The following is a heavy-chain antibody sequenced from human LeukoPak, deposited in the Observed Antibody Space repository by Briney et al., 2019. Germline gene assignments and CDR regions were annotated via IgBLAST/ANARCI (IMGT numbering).Heavy chain of an antibody. V-gene: IGHV4-61*02. Sequence: SETLSLTCTVSGGSISSGSYYWSWIRQPAGKGLEWIGRIYTSGSTNYNPSLKSRVTISVDTSKNQFSLKLSSVTAADTAVYYCARSGSDWGNYFDYWGQGTLVTVSS. D-gene: IGHD1-26*01. CDR2: IYTSGST. CDR1: GGSISSGSYY. J-gene: IGHJ4*02. CDR3: ARSGSDWGNYFDY.